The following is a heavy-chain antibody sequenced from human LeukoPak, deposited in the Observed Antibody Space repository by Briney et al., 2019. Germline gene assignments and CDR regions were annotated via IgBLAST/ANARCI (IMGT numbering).Heavy chain of an antibody. CDR3: ARVAPGHPITYYYYYYYMDV. CDR2: IYYSGNT. D-gene: IGHD1-20*01. Sequence: SETLSLTCTVSGGSISISSHYWGWIRQPPGKGLEWIGNIYYSGNTYYSPSLKSRVTISLDTSKSQFSLRLSSVTAADTAVYYCARVAPGHPITYYYYYYYMDVWGKGTTVTVSS. CDR1: GGSISISSHY. V-gene: IGHV4-39*07. J-gene: IGHJ6*03.